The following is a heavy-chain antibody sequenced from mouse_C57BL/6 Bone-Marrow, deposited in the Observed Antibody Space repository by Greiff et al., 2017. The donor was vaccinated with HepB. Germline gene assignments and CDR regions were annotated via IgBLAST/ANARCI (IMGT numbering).Heavy chain of an antibody. V-gene: IGHV1-69*01. D-gene: IGHD2-4*01. CDR1: GYTFTSYW. CDR3: ARGDYDGNPDAMDY. Sequence: QVHVKQPGAELVMPGASVKLSCKASGYTFTSYWMHWVKQRPGQGLEWIGEIEPSDSYTNYNQKFKGKSTLTVDKSSSTAYMQLSSLTSEDSAVYYCARGDYDGNPDAMDYWGQGKSITVSA. J-gene: IGHJ4*01. CDR2: IEPSDSYT.